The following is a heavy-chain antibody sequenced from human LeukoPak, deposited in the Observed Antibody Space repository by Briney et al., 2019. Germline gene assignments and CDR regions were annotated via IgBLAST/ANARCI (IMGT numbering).Heavy chain of an antibody. V-gene: IGHV3-30*02. CDR2: IWYDGSNE. D-gene: IGHD6-19*01. J-gene: IGHJ6*02. CDR1: GFTFSRYG. CDR3: ARGGAVAGIGMDV. Sequence: GGSLRLSCAASGFTFSRYGMHWVRQAPGKGLEWVALIWYDGSNEYYADSVKGRFTISRDNSKNTLYLQMNSLRAEDTAVYYCARGGAVAGIGMDVWGQGTTVTVSS.